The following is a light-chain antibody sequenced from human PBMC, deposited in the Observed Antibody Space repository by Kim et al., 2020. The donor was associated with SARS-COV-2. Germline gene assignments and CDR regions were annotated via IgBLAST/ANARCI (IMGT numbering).Light chain of an antibody. CDR2: DAS. J-gene: IGKJ2*01. Sequence: DIQMTQSPSTLSASVGDKVTITCRASQNIISWLAWYQQKPGKAPRLLIYDASTLQSGVPSRFIGSGSGTEFSLTISGLQPDDFATYFCHQYISYLYTFGQGTKLEI. CDR1: QNIISW. CDR3: HQYISYLYT. V-gene: IGKV1-5*01.